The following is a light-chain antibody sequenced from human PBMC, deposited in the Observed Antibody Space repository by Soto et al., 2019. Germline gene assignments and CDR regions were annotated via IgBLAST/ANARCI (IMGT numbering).Light chain of an antibody. CDR2: DAS. J-gene: IGKJ4*02. Sequence: EIVLTQSPVTLSLSPGERATLSCRARQSINNYLVWYQQKLGQAPRLLIYDASNRATGIPARFSGSGSGTDFTPTISSREPEGFSLYYCQQRKSWPLTFGGGTKVELK. V-gene: IGKV3-11*01. CDR1: QSINNY. CDR3: QQRKSWPLT.